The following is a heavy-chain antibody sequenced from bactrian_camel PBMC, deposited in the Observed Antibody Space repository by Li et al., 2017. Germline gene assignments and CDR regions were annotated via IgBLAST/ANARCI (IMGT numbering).Heavy chain of an antibody. CDR1: GFPFANYY. D-gene: IGHD2*01. V-gene: IGHV3S5*01. J-gene: IGHJ6*01. CDR3: AAGYWAVRGGYCGTVRREYGS. CDR2: IFADGSRT. Sequence: HVQLVESGGGLVQPGGSLTLSCEASGFPFANYYMSWVRQTPGKGLEWVASIFADGSRTYYPRSMEDRFAISRDNTKNTLTLQMNNLGPEDTAIYYCAAGYWAVRGGYCGTVRREYGSWGQGTQVTVS.